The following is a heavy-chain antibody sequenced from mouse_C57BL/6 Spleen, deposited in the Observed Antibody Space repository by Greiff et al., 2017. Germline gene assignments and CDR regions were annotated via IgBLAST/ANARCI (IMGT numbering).Heavy chain of an antibody. CDR3: ARDAWFAY. Sequence: EVKLEESGPGLVKPSQSLSLTCSVTGYSITSGYYWNWLRQFPGNKLEWMGYISYDGSNNYNPSLKNRISITRDTSKNQFFLKLNSVTTEDTATYYCARDAWFAYWGQGTLVTVSA. CDR2: ISYDGSN. CDR1: GYSITSGYY. J-gene: IGHJ3*01. V-gene: IGHV3-6*01.